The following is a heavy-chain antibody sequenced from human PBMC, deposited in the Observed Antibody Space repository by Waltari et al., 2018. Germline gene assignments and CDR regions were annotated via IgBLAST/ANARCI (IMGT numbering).Heavy chain of an antibody. Sequence: QITLKESGPTLVKPTQTLTLTCTFSGFSLSTSGVGVAWIRPPPGKAPQWLALIYWNDKKYYSPSLESRLSVSKDTSRNQVVLTMTNMDPVDTATYYCARKVYDFWSGYSNWLDPWGQGILVTVSS. V-gene: IGHV2-5*01. CDR2: IYWNDKK. CDR3: ARKVYDFWSGYSNWLDP. D-gene: IGHD3-3*01. CDR1: GFSLSTSGVG. J-gene: IGHJ5*02.